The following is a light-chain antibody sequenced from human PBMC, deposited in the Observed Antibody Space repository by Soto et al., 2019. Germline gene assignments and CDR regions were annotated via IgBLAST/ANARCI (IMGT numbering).Light chain of an antibody. J-gene: IGKJ4*01. CDR1: QSISSW. CDR2: DAS. CDR3: QQYNSYLT. Sequence: DIQMTQSPSTLSASVGDRVTITCRASQSISSWLAWYQQKPGKAPKLLIHDASSLESGVPSRFSGSGSGTEFTLTISSLQPDDFATYYCQQYNSYLTFGGGTKV. V-gene: IGKV1-5*01.